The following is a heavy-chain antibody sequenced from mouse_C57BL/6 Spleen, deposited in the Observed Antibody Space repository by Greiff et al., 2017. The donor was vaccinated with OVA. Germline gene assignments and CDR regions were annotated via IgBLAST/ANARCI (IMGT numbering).Heavy chain of an antibody. V-gene: IGHV3-6*01. Sequence: EVKLQESGPGLVKPSQSLSLTCSVTGYSITSGYYWNWIRQFPGNKLEWMGYISYDGSNNYNPSLKNRISITRDTSKNQFFLKLNSVTTEDTATYYCARDGSSYVDYFDYWCQGTTLTVSS. CDR3: ARDGSSYVDYFDY. CDR2: ISYDGSN. D-gene: IGHD1-1*01. J-gene: IGHJ2*01. CDR1: GYSITSGYY.